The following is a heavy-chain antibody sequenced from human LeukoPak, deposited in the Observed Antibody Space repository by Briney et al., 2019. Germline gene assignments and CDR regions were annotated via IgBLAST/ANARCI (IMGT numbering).Heavy chain of an antibody. CDR3: ASGLFGSSSWSESGYFAS. D-gene: IGHD6-13*01. CDR2: IFSSGGT. CDR1: GGSISSFS. V-gene: IGHV4-4*07. Sequence: PSETLSLTCTVSGGSISSFSWNWIRQTAGKGPEWIGRIFSSGGTNYNPSLNGRVTLSVDTSKNQLSLVLKSVTAADTAAYYCASGLFGSSSWSESGYFASWGLGTLVTVPS. J-gene: IGHJ4*02.